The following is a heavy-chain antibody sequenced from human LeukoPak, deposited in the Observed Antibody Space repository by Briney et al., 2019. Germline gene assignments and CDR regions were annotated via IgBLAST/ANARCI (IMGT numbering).Heavy chain of an antibody. Sequence: ASVKVSCKASGYTFNSYDIHWLRQAPGQRLEWMGWINAGNGDTKYSQKFQGKVTITRDTSASTDYMELSSLRSEDTAVYYCARAQLGSNRPGDYWGQGTLVTVS. CDR1: GYTFNSYD. D-gene: IGHD6-13*01. CDR3: ARAQLGSNRPGDY. J-gene: IGHJ4*02. CDR2: INAGNGDT. V-gene: IGHV1-3*01.